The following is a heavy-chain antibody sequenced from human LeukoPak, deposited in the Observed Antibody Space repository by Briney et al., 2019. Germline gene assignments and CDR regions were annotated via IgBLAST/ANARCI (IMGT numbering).Heavy chain of an antibody. Sequence: GGSLRLSCAASGFTFDDYAMHWVRQAPGKGLEWVSGISWNSGSIGYADSVKGRFTISRDNAKNSLYLQMNSLRAEDTAVYYCARERQWAFDIWGQGTMVTVSS. V-gene: IGHV3-9*01. CDR3: ARERQWAFDI. J-gene: IGHJ3*02. D-gene: IGHD6-19*01. CDR2: ISWNSGSI. CDR1: GFTFDDYA.